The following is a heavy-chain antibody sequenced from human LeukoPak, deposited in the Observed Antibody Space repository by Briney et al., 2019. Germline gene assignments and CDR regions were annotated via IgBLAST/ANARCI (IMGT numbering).Heavy chain of an antibody. D-gene: IGHD4-17*01. CDR3: AKDASPTVTTAYWYFDL. CDR1: GFTFSSYG. CDR2: ISYDGSNK. V-gene: IGHV3-30*18. Sequence: PGGSLRLSCAASGFTFSSYGMHWVRQAPGKGLEWVAVISYDGSNKYYADSVKGRFTISRDNSKNTLYLQMNSPRAEDTAVYYCAKDASPTVTTAYWYFDLWGRGTLVTVSS. J-gene: IGHJ2*01.